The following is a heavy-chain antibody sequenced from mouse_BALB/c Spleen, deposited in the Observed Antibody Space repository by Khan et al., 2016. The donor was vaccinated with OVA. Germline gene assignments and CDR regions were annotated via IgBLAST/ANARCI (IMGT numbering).Heavy chain of an antibody. V-gene: IGHV3-2*02. CDR2: ISYSGST. CDR1: GYSITSGYG. D-gene: IGHD1-2*01. CDR3: ARTARITY. Sequence: EVQLQESGPGLVKPSQSLSLTCTVTGYSITSGYGWNWIRQFPGNKLEWMGYISYSGSTNYNPSLKNRISITRDTSKNQFFLQLNSVTTEDTATXYCARTARITYWGQGTTLTVSS. J-gene: IGHJ2*01.